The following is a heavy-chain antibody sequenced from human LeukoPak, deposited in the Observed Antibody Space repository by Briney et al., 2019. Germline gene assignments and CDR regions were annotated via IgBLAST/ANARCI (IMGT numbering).Heavy chain of an antibody. J-gene: IGHJ4*02. V-gene: IGHV3-30-3*01. D-gene: IGHD3-22*01. CDR3: ARIFYYYDSSGYFDY. CDR1: GFTFSSYA. CDR2: ISYDGSNK. Sequence: GGSLRLSCAASGFTFSSYAMDWVRQAPGKGLEWVAVISYDGSNKYYADSVKGRFTISRDNSKNTLYLQMNSLRAEDTAVYYCARIFYYYDSSGYFDYWGQGTLVTVSS.